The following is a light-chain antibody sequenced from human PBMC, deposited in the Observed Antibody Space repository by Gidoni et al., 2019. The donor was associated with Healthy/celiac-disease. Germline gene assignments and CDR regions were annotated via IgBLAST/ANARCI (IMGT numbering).Light chain of an antibody. Sequence: QSALTQPASVSGSPGQSITISCTGTSSDVGVSNHFPWYQHHPGKAPKLMISEVSNRPSGGSNLFSGSKSVNTASLTISGLQAEDEADYYCSAYTSSSTVVFGGGTNLTVL. J-gene: IGLJ2*01. CDR3: SAYTSSSTVV. V-gene: IGLV2-14*01. CDR2: EVS. CDR1: SSDVGVSNH.